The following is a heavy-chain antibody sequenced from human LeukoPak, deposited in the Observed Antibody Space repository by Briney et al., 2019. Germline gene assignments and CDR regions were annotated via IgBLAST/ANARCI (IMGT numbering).Heavy chain of an antibody. V-gene: IGHV5-51*01. CDR3: ARHYNSGWYFDY. J-gene: IGHJ4*02. Sequence: ESPLIPCRGSGYSFSSYWIGWVLQMPGKGLEWMGIIYPGDSATTYSPSFEGQVTISADKSISTAYLQWSSLKASDTAVYYCARHYNSGWYFDYWGQGTLVTV. D-gene: IGHD6-19*01. CDR1: GYSFSSYW. CDR2: IYPGDSAT.